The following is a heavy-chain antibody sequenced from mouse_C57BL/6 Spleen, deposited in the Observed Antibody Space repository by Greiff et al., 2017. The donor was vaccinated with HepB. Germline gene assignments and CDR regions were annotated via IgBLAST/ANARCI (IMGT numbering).Heavy chain of an antibody. V-gene: IGHV1-52*01. CDR2: IDPSDSET. CDR1: GYTFTSYW. CDR3: ERGGYYLEY. J-gene: IGHJ2*03. Sequence: QVQLQQPGAELVRPGSSVKLSCKASGYTFTSYWMHWVKQRPIQGLEWIGNIDPSDSETHYNQEFKDKATLTVDKSSSTAYMQLSSLTSEDSAVYYWERGGYYLEYWGQGTSLTVSS.